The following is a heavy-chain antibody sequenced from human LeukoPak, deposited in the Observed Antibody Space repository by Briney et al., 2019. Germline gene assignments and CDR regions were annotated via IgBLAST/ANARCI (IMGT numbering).Heavy chain of an antibody. CDR1: GGSISSYY. V-gene: IGHV4-59*06. Sequence: SETLSLTCTVSGGSISSYYWSWIRQPPGKGLEWIGYMYYSGSTYYNPSLKSRVTISVDTSKNQFSLKLNSVTAADTAVYYCARYSGSYYLDYWGQGTLVTVYS. D-gene: IGHD1-26*01. J-gene: IGHJ4*02. CDR3: ARYSGSYYLDY. CDR2: MYYSGST.